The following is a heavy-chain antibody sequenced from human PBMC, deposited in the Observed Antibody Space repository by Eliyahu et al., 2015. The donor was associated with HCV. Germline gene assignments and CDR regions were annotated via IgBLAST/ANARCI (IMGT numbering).Heavy chain of an antibody. Sequence: QVQLQESGPGLVKPSETLSLTCTVSGGSITTYYWXWIRQPPGKGLEWIGYIHYSGSTNYNPSLKSRVTLSIDTSKNQFSLNLTSVTAADTAMYYCASGGGGIAVTGTGGWFDPWGQGTLVTVSS. CDR2: IHYSGST. J-gene: IGHJ5*02. CDR3: ASGGGGIAVTGTGGWFDP. CDR1: GGSITTYY. V-gene: IGHV4-59*01. D-gene: IGHD6-19*01.